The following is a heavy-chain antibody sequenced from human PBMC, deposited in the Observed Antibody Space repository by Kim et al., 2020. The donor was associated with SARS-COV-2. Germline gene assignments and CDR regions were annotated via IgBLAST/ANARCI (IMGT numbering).Heavy chain of an antibody. CDR1: GGSISSGSYY. D-gene: IGHD3-10*01. Sequence: SETLSLTCTVSGGSISSGSYYWSWIRQPAGKGLEWIGRIYTSGSTNYNPSLKSRVTISVDTSKNQFSLKLSSVTAADTAVYYCARDGYYYGSGSYLHPWGQGTLVTVSS. V-gene: IGHV4-61*02. J-gene: IGHJ5*02. CDR3: ARDGYYYGSGSYLHP. CDR2: IYTSGST.